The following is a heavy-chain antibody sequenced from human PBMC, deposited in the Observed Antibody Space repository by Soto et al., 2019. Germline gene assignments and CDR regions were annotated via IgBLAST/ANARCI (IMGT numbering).Heavy chain of an antibody. CDR2: IYYGGST. V-gene: IGHV4-59*08. CDR3: ARGASVESPRNYYYYYMDV. D-gene: IGHD6-19*01. J-gene: IGHJ6*03. Sequence: PSETLSLTCTVSGGSISSYYWSWIRQPPGKGLEWIGYIYYGGSTNYNPSLKSRVTISVDTSKNQFSLKLSSVTAADTAVYYCARGASVESPRNYYYYYMDVWGKGTTVTVSS. CDR1: GGSISSYY.